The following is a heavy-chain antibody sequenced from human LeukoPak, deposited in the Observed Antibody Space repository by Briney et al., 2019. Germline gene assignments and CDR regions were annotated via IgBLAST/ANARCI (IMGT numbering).Heavy chain of an antibody. J-gene: IGHJ5*02. V-gene: IGHV1-69*13. D-gene: IGHD3-22*01. CDR2: IIPIFGTA. CDR3: ARASYYDSSGGVNWFDP. Sequence: SVKVSCKASGYTFTSYGISWVRQAPGQGLEWMGGIIPIFGTANYAQKFQGRVTITADESTSTAYMELSSLRSEDTAVYYCARASYYDSSGGVNWFDPWGQGTLVTVSS. CDR1: GYTFTSYG.